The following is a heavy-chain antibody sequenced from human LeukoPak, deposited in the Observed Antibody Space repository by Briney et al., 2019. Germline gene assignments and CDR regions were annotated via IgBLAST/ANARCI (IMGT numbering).Heavy chain of an antibody. J-gene: IGHJ4*02. V-gene: IGHV3-21*01. Sequence: GGSLRLSCAASGFTFSSYSMNWVRQAPGKGLEWVSSISSSSSYIYYADSVKGRFTISRDNAKNSLYLHMNSLRAEDTAVYYCARVTYDILTGSTFDYWGQGTLVTVSS. CDR2: ISSSSSYI. CDR1: GFTFSSYS. CDR3: ARVTYDILTGSTFDY. D-gene: IGHD3-9*01.